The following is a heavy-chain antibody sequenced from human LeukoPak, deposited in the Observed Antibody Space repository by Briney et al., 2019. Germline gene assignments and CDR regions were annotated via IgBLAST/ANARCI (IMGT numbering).Heavy chain of an antibody. D-gene: IGHD3-3*01. CDR2: IYYSGST. Sequence: SQTLSLTCTVSGGSVSSGGYYWSWIRQHPGKGLEWIGYIYYSGSTYYNPSLKSRVTISVDTSKNQFSLKLSSVTAADTAVYYCARRHDFNNWFDPWGQGTLVTVSS. V-gene: IGHV4-31*03. CDR3: ARRHDFNNWFDP. CDR1: GGSVSSGGYY. J-gene: IGHJ5*02.